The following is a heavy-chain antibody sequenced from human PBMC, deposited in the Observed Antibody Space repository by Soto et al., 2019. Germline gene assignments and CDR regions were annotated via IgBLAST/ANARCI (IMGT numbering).Heavy chain of an antibody. CDR3: AKDDLARELSFDY. J-gene: IGHJ4*02. D-gene: IGHD3-16*02. CDR2: ISGSGGST. CDR1: GFTFSSYA. V-gene: IGHV3-23*01. Sequence: PGGSLRLSCAASGFTFSSYAMSWVRQAPGKGLEWVSAISGSGGSTYCADSVKGRFTISRDNSKNTLYLQMNSLRAEDTAVYYCAKDDLARELSFDYWGQGTLVTVSS.